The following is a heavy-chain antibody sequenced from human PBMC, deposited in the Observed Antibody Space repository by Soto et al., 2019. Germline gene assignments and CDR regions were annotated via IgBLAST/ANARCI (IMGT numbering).Heavy chain of an antibody. CDR2: IYYSGST. CDR1: GGSISSYY. J-gene: IGHJ3*02. V-gene: IGHV4-59*01. D-gene: IGHD4-17*01. Sequence: QVQLQESGPGLVKPSETLSLTCTVSGGSISSYYWSWIRQPPGKGLEWIGYIYYSGSTNYNPSLKRRVTISVDTSKNQFSLKLISVTVADTAVYYCARSYGDAFDIWGQGKMVTVSS. CDR3: ARSYGDAFDI.